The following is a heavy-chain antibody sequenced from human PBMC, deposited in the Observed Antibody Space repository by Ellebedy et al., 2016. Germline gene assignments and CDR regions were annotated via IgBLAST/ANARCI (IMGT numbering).Heavy chain of an antibody. V-gene: IGHV3-7*01. CDR3: TRGHYEI. CDR1: GGSISSYY. D-gene: IGHD3-22*01. J-gene: IGHJ4*02. CDR2: IKADGGDT. Sequence: ETLSLTCTVSGGSISSYYWSWIRQPPGKGLEWLAHIKADGGDTSYAASVKGRFIVSRDNARKSLFLQMNSLRVEDTAVYYCTRGHYEIWGQGTLVTVSS.